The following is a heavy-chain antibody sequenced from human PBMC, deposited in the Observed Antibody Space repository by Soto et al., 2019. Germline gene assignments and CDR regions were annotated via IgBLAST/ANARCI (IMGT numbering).Heavy chain of an antibody. J-gene: IGHJ6*02. Sequence: SQTLSLTCAISGDSVSSNSAAWNWIRQSPSRGLEWLGRTYYRSKWYNDYAVSVKSRITINPDTSKNQFSLQLNSVTPEDTAVYYCAAEPTYYYDVNYYYGMDVWGQGTTVTVSS. CDR1: GDSVSSNSAA. V-gene: IGHV6-1*01. CDR2: TYYRSKWYN. CDR3: AAEPTYYYDVNYYYGMDV. D-gene: IGHD3-22*01.